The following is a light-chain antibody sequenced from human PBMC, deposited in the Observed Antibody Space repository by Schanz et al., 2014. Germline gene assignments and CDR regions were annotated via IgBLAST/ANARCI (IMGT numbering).Light chain of an antibody. V-gene: IGLV1-40*01. CDR2: DNT. CDR3: QSYDSSLSAGV. CDR1: ASNIGAGYD. J-gene: IGLJ3*02. Sequence: QSVLTQPPSVSGAPGQGVTISCTGSASNIGAGYDVHWYQQVPGTAPKPLIFDNTNRPSGVPDRFSGSKSGTSASLAITGLQTEDEADYYCQSYDSSLSAGVFGGGTKLTVL.